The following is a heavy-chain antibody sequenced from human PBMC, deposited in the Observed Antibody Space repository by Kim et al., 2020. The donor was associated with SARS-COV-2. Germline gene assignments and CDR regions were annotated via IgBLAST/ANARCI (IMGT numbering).Heavy chain of an antibody. CDR3: ARPTHYGSGSPFDP. J-gene: IGHJ5*02. CDR2: INSDGSST. CDR1: GFTFSSYW. V-gene: IGHV3-74*01. Sequence: GGSLRLSCAASGFTFSSYWMHWVRQAPGKGLVWVSRINSDGSSTSYADSVKGRFTISRDNAKNTLYLQMNRLRAEDTAVYYCARPTHYGSGSPFDPWGQGTLVTVSS. D-gene: IGHD3-10*01.